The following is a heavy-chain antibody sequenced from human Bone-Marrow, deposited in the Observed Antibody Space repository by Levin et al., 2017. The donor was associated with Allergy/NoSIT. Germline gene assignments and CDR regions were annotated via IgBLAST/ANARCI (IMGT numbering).Heavy chain of an antibody. CDR2: IIPIFGTA. Sequence: KISCKASGGTFSSYAISWVRQAPGQGLEWMGGIIPIFGTANYAQKFQGRVTITADKSTSTAYMELSSLRSEDTAVYYCARGPGRGGGGSCYPYYYYYYMDVWGKGTTVTVSS. CDR3: ARGPGRGGGGSCYPYYYYYYMDV. J-gene: IGHJ6*03. D-gene: IGHD2-15*01. CDR1: GGTFSSYA. V-gene: IGHV1-69*06.